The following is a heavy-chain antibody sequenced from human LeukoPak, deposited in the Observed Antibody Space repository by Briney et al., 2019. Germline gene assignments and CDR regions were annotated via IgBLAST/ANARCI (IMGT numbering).Heavy chain of an antibody. J-gene: IGHJ4*02. V-gene: IGHV3-74*01. Sequence: GGSLRLSCEASGFTFSSYWMHWVRRAPGKGLVWVSRIDSDGSSTSYADSVKGRFTISRDNAKNTLYLQMNSLRAEDTAVYYCASPGGNYALLGFGYWGQGTLVTVSS. CDR2: IDSDGSST. CDR3: ASPGGNYALLGFGY. CDR1: GFTFSSYW. D-gene: IGHD4-11*01.